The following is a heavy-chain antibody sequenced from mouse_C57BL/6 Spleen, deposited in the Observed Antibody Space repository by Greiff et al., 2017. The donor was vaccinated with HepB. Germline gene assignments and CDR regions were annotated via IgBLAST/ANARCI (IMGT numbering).Heavy chain of an antibody. CDR1: GFSLSTSGMG. J-gene: IGHJ3*01. D-gene: IGHD1-1*01. CDR2: IYWDDDK. Sequence: QVQLKESGPGILQSSQTLSLTCSFSGFSLSTSGMGVSWIRQPSGKGLEWLAHIYWDDDKRYNPSLKSRLTISKDTSRNQVFLKITSVDTADTATYYCARRDNYYGSSYGFAYWGQGTLVTVSA. CDR3: ARRDNYYGSSYGFAY. V-gene: IGHV8-12*01.